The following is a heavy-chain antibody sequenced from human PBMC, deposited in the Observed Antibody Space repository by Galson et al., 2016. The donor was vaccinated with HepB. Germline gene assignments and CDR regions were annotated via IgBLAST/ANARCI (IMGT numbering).Heavy chain of an antibody. CDR3: AAARLQDEWFGEYVLDS. CDR1: GASINDSNW. D-gene: IGHD3-10*01. J-gene: IGHJ5*01. CDR2: IYHTGTT. V-gene: IGHV4-4*02. Sequence: ETLSLTCAVSGASINDSNWWTWVRQVPGRGLEWIGEIYHTGTTNNNPFLNSRFTLSIDKSTNQFSLNLTSVTAADTAVYYGAAARLQDEWFGEYVLDSWGQGKLVTVSS.